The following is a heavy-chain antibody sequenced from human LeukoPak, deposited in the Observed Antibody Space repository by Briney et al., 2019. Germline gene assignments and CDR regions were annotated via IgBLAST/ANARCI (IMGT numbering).Heavy chain of an antibody. V-gene: IGHV3-7*01. CDR2: IKRDGSGE. D-gene: IGHD1-26*01. J-gene: IGHJ4*02. CDR1: GLIFGSRW. CDR3: ASLLGDKTIFDF. Sequence: GGSLRLSCAASGLIFGSRWMSWIRQAPGKGLEWVANIKRDGSGEYYLDSVKGRFTISRDNAKNSLYLQMNSLRAEDTAVYYCASLLGDKTIFDFWGQGTLVTVSS.